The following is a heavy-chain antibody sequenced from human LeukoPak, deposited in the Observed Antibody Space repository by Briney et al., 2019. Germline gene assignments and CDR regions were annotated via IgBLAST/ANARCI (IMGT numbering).Heavy chain of an antibody. CDR3: AKDEGSAGFYLFSN. V-gene: IGHV3-23*01. CDR2: VSGSGHST. D-gene: IGHD3-9*01. Sequence: HPGGSLRLSCAASGFTFSSYDMSWVRQAPGKGLEWVSAVSGSGHSTYYAHSVKGRFTISRDNSKNTVYLQLNSLSAEDTALYYCAKDEGSAGFYLFSNWGQGTQVTVSS. J-gene: IGHJ4*02. CDR1: GFTFSSYD.